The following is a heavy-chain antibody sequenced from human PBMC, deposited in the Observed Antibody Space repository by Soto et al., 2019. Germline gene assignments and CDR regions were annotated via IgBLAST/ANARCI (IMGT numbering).Heavy chain of an antibody. J-gene: IGHJ4*02. D-gene: IGHD6-13*01. CDR2: IYYSGTT. CDR3: ARGIFLATAAAYFDY. Sequence: QVQLLESGPGLVKPSQTLSLTCSVSGGSINRAGYYWTWLRQLPGKGLEWLGYIYYSGTTYSNPSLKSRITISMGTSENQFSLKVSSVTAADPAVYYCARGIFLATAAAYFDYWGQGTLVTVSS. V-gene: IGHV4-31*03. CDR1: GGSINRAGYY.